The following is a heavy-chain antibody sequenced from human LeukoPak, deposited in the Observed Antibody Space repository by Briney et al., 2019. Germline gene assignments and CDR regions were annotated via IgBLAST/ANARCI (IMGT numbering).Heavy chain of an antibody. CDR1: GYTFTGYY. J-gene: IGHJ4*02. D-gene: IGHD5-18*01. CDR2: INPNSGGT. CDR3: ARQMPEDTAMVFDY. Sequence: GASVKVSCKASGYTFTGYYMHWVRQAPGQGLEWMGWINPNSGGTNYAQKFQGRVTMTRDTSISTAYMELSRLRSDDAAVYYCARQMPEDTAMVFDYWGQGTLVTVSS. V-gene: IGHV1-2*02.